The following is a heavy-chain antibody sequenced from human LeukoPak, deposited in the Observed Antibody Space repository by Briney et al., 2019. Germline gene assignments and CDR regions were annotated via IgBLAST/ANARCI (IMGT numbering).Heavy chain of an antibody. D-gene: IGHD3-22*01. CDR3: ASRADSSGYYYFDY. J-gene: IGHJ4*02. CDR2: INHSGST. CDR1: GGSFSGYY. V-gene: IGHV4-34*01. Sequence: PSETLSLTCAVYGGSFSGYYWSWIRQPPGKGLEWIGEINHSGSTNYNPSLKSRVTISVDTSKNQFSLKLSSVTAADTAVYYCASRADSSGYYYFDYWGQGTLVTVSS.